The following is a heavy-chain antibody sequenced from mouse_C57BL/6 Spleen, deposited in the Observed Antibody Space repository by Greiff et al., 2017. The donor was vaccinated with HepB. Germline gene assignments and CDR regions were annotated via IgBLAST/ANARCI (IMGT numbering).Heavy chain of an antibody. V-gene: IGHV5-4*03. J-gene: IGHJ2*01. CDR2: ISDGGSYT. Sequence: EVMLVESGGGLVKPGGSLKLSCAASGFTFSSYAMSWVRQTPEKRLEWVATISDGGSYTYYPDNVKGRFTISRDNAKNNLYLQMSHLKSEDTAMYYCARLGYYGSGYVDYWGQGTTLTVSS. CDR3: ARLGYYGSGYVDY. CDR1: GFTFSSYA. D-gene: IGHD1-1*01.